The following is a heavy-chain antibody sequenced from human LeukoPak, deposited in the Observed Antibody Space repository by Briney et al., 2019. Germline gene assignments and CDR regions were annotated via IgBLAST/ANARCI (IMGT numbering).Heavy chain of an antibody. Sequence: PGGSLRLSCAASGFTFSSYAMSWVRQAPGKGLEWDSALNHGGGSTYYADSVKGRFTIFRDNSKNTLYLQISSLRVEDTAVYYCAKTGRDYGDFFYFDYWGQGTLVTVSS. CDR2: LNHGGGST. D-gene: IGHD4-17*01. J-gene: IGHJ4*02. CDR3: AKTGRDYGDFFYFDY. V-gene: IGHV3-23*01. CDR1: GFTFSSYA.